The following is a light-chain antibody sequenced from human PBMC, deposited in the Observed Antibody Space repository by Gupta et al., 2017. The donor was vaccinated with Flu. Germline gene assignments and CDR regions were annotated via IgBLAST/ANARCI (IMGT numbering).Light chain of an antibody. J-gene: IGKJ1*01. CDR2: GTS. CDR3: QQYDSTPPWT. Sequence: RGTLYCRASQTVNSAYIAWYQQHPGQAPRLLIYGTSNRATGIPDRFSGSGSGTQFSLTISRLEPEDFAVYYCQQYDSTPPWTFGQGTKVEIK. V-gene: IGKV3-20*01. CDR1: QTVNSAY.